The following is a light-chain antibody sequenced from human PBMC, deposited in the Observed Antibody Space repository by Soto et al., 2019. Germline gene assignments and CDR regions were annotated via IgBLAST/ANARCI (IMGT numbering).Light chain of an antibody. Sequence: EIVLTQSPGTLSLSPGERATLSCRASQSVSSSYLSWYQQKPGQAPRLLIYGASSRATGIPGRFSGSGSGTDFTLTISILEPEDVAVYYCQQYGSSPYTFGQGTKLEIK. J-gene: IGKJ2*01. CDR1: QSVSSSY. CDR2: GAS. V-gene: IGKV3-20*01. CDR3: QQYGSSPYT.